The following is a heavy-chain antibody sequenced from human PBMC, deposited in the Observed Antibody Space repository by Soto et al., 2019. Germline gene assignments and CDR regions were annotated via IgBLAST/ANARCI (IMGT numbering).Heavy chain of an antibody. J-gene: IGHJ4*02. Sequence: GGSLRLSCAASGFSFSDHYMTWIRQTPGKGLEWVSYISIKSTTTNYADSVNGRFTISRDNAKNSLYLQMDSLRPEDTAVYYCARGGPIHPSLNIDYWGQGTLVTVSS. CDR2: ISIKSTTT. D-gene: IGHD2-2*01. V-gene: IGHV3-11*06. CDR3: ARGGPIHPSLNIDY. CDR1: GFSFSDHY.